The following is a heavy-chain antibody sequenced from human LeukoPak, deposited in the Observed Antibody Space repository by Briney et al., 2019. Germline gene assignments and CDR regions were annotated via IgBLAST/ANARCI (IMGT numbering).Heavy chain of an antibody. CDR3: ARGIESYGDYGY. CDR1: GGSISGSY. J-gene: IGHJ4*02. V-gene: IGHV4-59*01. D-gene: IGHD4-17*01. Sequence: SETLSLTCTVSGGSISGSYWSWIREPPGKGLEWIAYMYNSGSTNYNPSLKSRVTISIDTSKNQFSLKLSSLTAADTAIYYCARGIESYGDYGYWGQGILVTVSS. CDR2: MYNSGST.